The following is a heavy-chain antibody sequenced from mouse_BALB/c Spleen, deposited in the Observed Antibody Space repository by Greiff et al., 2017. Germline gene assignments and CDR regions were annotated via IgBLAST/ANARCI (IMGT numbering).Heavy chain of an antibody. CDR1: GFTFSSFG. CDR2: ISSGSSTI. Sequence: EVQGVESGGGLVQPGGSRKLSCAASGFTFSSFGMHWVRQAPEKGLEWVAYISSGSSTIYYADTVKGRFTISRDNPKNTLFLQMTSLRSEDTAMYYCAREGGKVAMDYWGQGTSVTVSS. CDR3: AREGGKVAMDY. V-gene: IGHV5-17*02. D-gene: IGHD1-1*02. J-gene: IGHJ4*01.